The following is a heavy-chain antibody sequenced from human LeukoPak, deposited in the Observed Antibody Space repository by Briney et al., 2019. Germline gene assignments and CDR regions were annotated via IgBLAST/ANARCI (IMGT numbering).Heavy chain of an antibody. CDR3: AGYTNNWYLGGY. V-gene: IGHV1-2*02. D-gene: IGHD6-13*01. Sequence: ASVKVSCKASGYTFTYYYIHWVRQAPGQGLEWMRWINPNSGGTNYAQKFQGRVTMTRDTSINTAYMELNRLTSDDTALYYCAGYTNNWYLGGYWGQGTLVAVSS. CDR2: INPNSGGT. J-gene: IGHJ4*02. CDR1: GYTFTYYY.